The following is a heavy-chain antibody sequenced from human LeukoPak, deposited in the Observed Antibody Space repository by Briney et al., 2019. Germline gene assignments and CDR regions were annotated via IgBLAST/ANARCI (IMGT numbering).Heavy chain of an antibody. V-gene: IGHV4-31*03. CDR3: ARGLAAAGPHDY. CDR2: IYYSGST. J-gene: IGHJ4*02. D-gene: IGHD6-13*01. Sequence: PSETLSLTCTVSGGSISSGGYYWSRIRQHPGKGLEWIGYIYYSGSTYYNPSLKSRVTISVDTSKNQFSLKLSSVTAADTAVYYCARGLAAAGPHDYWGQGTLVTVSS. CDR1: GGSISSGGYY.